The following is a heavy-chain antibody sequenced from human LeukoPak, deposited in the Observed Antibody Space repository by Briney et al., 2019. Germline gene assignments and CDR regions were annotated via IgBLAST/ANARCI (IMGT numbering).Heavy chain of an antibody. Sequence: GGSLRLSCAASGFTFSSYSMNWVRQAPGKGLEWVSFISTSSSYIYYADSLKGRFTISRDNAKNSLYLQMNSLRAEDTAVYYCARVAGGLLLHSHAFDIWGQGTMVTVSS. D-gene: IGHD3-22*01. J-gene: IGHJ3*02. CDR2: ISTSSSYI. CDR1: GFTFSSYS. CDR3: ARVAGGLLLHSHAFDI. V-gene: IGHV3-21*01.